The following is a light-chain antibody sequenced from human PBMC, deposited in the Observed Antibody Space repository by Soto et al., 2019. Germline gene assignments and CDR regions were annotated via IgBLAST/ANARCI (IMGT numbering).Light chain of an antibody. V-gene: IGLV2-14*03. CDR2: DVT. CDR1: SSDIGSYNY. J-gene: IGLJ1*01. CDR3: SSYRSTSTPDV. Sequence: QSALTQPASVSGSPGQAITISCTGTSSDIGSYNYVSWYQQHPGKAPKLIIYDVTNRPAGISSRFSASKSGDTASLTISVLQADAEAEYFCSSYRSTSTPDVFGSGTKLTVL.